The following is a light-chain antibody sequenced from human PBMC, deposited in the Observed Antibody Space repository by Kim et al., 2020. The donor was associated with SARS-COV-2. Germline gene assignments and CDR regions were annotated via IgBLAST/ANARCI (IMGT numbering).Light chain of an antibody. CDR1: SADVVGYKY. CDR2: DVN. CDR3: SSYTSSSTLV. J-gene: IGLJ1*01. Sequence: GKASTSSGNGTSADVVGYKYCSCYQQHQGKAKNLIICDVNNRPSGVSSRFSGSKSANTASLTISGLQAEDEADYYCSSYTSSSTLVFGAGTKVTVL. V-gene: IGLV2-14*03.